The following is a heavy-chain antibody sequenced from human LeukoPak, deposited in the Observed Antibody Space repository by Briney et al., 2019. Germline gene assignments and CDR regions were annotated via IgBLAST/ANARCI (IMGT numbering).Heavy chain of an antibody. CDR3: ASYSSSANDAFDI. CDR2: IYYSGST. J-gene: IGHJ3*02. V-gene: IGHV4-59*01. CDR1: GGSISSYY. D-gene: IGHD6-6*01. Sequence: SETPSLTCTVSGGSISSYYWSWIRQPPGKGLEWIGYIYYSGSTNYNPSLKSRVTISVDTSKNQFSLKLSSVTAADTAVYYCASYSSSANDAFDIWGQGTMVTVSS.